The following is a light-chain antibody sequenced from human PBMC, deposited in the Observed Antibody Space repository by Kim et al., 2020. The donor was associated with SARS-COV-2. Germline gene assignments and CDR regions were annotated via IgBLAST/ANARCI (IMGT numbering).Light chain of an antibody. J-gene: IGKJ4*01. CDR3: QQYNT. V-gene: IGKV1-5*03. CDR2: RTS. Sequence: DFQITQSPSTLSASVGDRVTITCRAHRSVSPSMAWLQQRPGKAPKVLICRTSTLEAGVPFRFSGSRSGIDFTLTITNLQPEDSATYFCQQYNTFGGGTKVDIK. CDR1: RSVSPS.